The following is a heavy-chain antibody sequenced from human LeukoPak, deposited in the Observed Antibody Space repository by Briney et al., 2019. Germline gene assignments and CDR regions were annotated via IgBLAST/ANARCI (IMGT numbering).Heavy chain of an antibody. Sequence: GGSLRLSCAASGFTFSSYGMHWVRQAPGKGLEWVAVISYDGSNKYYADSVKGRFTISRDNSKNTLYLQMNSLRAEDTAVYYCAKDLAIDTAMGMGDHTTNYYYYYGMDVWGQGTTVTVSS. CDR2: ISYDGSNK. CDR1: GFTFSSYG. CDR3: AKDLAIDTAMGMGDHTTNYYYYYGMDV. V-gene: IGHV3-30*18. D-gene: IGHD5-18*01. J-gene: IGHJ6*02.